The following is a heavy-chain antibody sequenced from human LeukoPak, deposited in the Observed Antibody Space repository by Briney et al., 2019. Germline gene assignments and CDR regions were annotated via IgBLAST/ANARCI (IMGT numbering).Heavy chain of an antibody. V-gene: IGHV3-23*01. CDR2: ISGSGGST. D-gene: IGHD1-26*01. CDR1: GFTFNSYA. Sequence: GGSLRLSCAASGFTFNSYAMTWVRQAPGKGLEWASAISGSGGSTYYADSVKGRFTISRDNSKNTLYLQMNSLRAEDTAVYYCARDRVGAIPYYFDYWGQGTLVTVSS. CDR3: ARDRVGAIPYYFDY. J-gene: IGHJ4*02.